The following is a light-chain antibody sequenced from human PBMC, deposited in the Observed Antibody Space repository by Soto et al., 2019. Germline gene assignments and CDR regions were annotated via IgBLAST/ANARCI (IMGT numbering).Light chain of an antibody. CDR2: AAS. V-gene: IGKV1-9*01. Sequence: DIQLTQSPSFLSASVGDRVTITCRASQGISSSLAWFQQKPGKAPKLLIYAASTLQSGVPSRFSGSGSGTDFTLTINSLQPEDFATYYCLQVNTYPHTFGQGTKLEIK. CDR1: QGISSS. CDR3: LQVNTYPHT. J-gene: IGKJ2*01.